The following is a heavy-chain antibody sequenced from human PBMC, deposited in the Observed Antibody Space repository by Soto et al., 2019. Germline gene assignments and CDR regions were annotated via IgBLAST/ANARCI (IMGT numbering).Heavy chain of an antibody. J-gene: IGHJ3*02. CDR2: IYPGDSDT. D-gene: IGHD3-10*01. CDR3: ASSGGSYYENDAFDI. CDR1: GYSFTSYW. Sequence: EVQLVQSGAEVKKPGESLKISCKGSGYSFTSYWIGWVRQMPGKVLEWMGIIYPGDSDTRYSPSFQGQVTSSADKSISTAYLQWSSLEASDTAMYYCASSGGSYYENDAFDIWGQGTMITVSS. V-gene: IGHV5-51*03.